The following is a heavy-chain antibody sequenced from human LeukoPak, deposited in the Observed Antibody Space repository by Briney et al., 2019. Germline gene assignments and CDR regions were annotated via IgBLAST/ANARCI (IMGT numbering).Heavy chain of an antibody. CDR2: IYPGDSDT. CDR3: AREYCDGDCYSAPFDY. V-gene: IGHV5-51*01. J-gene: IGHJ4*02. Sequence: GESLKISCKGSGYRFTSHWIGWVRQMPGKGLEWMGIIYPGDSDTRYSPSFQGQVTISADKSISTAYLQWSSLKVSDTAMYYCAREYCDGDCYSAPFDYWGQGTLVTVSS. CDR1: GYRFTSHW. D-gene: IGHD2-21*02.